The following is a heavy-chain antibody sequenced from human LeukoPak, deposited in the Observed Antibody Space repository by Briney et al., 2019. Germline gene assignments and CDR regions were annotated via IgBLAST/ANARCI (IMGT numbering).Heavy chain of an antibody. Sequence: MSGGSLSLFCAPSGFTFRIYIMIWVGQAPGKGLEWVSSITGSCSYIHYADSVRGRFTVSRDNSKNTLYLQMNSLRAEDTAVYYCARVGGALLWFGELWDWGQGTLVTVSS. CDR3: ARVGGALLWFGELWD. V-gene: IGHV3-21*01. J-gene: IGHJ4*02. CDR2: ITGSCSYI. D-gene: IGHD3-10*01. CDR1: GFTFRIYI.